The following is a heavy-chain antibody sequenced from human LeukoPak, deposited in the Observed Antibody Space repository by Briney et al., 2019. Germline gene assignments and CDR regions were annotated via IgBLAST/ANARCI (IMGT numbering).Heavy chain of an antibody. D-gene: IGHD3-22*01. CDR3: ARVETNYYDSSGYYFHY. Sequence: GGSLRLSCAASGFTFSSYSIHWVRQAPGKGLEWVAVISYDGSNKYYTDSVKGRFTISRDNSKNTLYLQMNSLRAEDTAVYYCARVETNYYDSSGYYFHYWGQGTLVTVSS. CDR1: GFTFSSYS. V-gene: IGHV3-30*04. J-gene: IGHJ4*02. CDR2: ISYDGSNK.